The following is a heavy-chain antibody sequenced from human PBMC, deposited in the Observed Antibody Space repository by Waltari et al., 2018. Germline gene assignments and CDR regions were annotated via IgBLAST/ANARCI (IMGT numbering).Heavy chain of an antibody. D-gene: IGHD6-6*01. CDR1: GFTFSTYA. CDR2: SSDGGGST. Sequence: EVQLLESGGALVQPGGSPRLSCEVSGFTFSTYAMSWVRQAPGKGDGWVLVSSDGGGSTYYGDSVKGRFTTSRDNSKTTLYLQMNSVRVEDTAVYYCAKDLLYSSSYDSFDLWGQGTMVTVSS. CDR3: AKDLLYSSSYDSFDL. V-gene: IGHV3-23*01. J-gene: IGHJ3*01.